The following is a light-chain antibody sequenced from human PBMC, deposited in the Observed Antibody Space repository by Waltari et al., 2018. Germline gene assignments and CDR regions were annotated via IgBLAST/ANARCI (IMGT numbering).Light chain of an antibody. V-gene: IGLV2-14*03. CDR2: DVS. CDR1: SSEIGNYNF. Sequence: QSALTQPASVSGSPGQSITISCTGTSSEIGNYNFVSWYQQHPGKAPKLILYDVSNRPSGVSNRFSGSWSGNTASLTISGLQAEDEADYYCNSYTTGSTLTVIFGGGTKLTVL. J-gene: IGLJ2*01. CDR3: NSYTTGSTLTVI.